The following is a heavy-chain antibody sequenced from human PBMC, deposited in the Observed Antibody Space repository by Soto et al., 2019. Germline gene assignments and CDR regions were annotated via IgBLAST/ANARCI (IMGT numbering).Heavy chain of an antibody. Sequence: SETLSLTCSVSGGSIDNYYWSWIRQAPGKGLEWIGYVYHNGRTSYNPSLKSRVSISVDRSKNQFSLNLSSVTAADTAVYYCARAPAPYYYYGMDVWGQGTTVTVSS. CDR3: ARAPAPYYYYGMDV. CDR2: VYHNGRT. CDR1: GGSIDNYY. J-gene: IGHJ6*02. V-gene: IGHV4-59*01.